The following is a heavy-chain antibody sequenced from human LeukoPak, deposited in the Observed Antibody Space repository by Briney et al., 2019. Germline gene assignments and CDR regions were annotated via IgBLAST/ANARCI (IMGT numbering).Heavy chain of an antibody. CDR1: GGSVSSGSYY. J-gene: IGHJ6*02. CDR2: IYYSGST. V-gene: IGHV4-61*01. CDR3: ARDSRYCSSTSCYGNYYYGMDV. D-gene: IGHD2-2*01. Sequence: PSETLSLTCTVSGGSVSSGSYYWSWIRQPPGKGLEWIGYIYYSGSTNYNPSLKSRVTISVDTSKNQFSLKLSSVTAADTAVYYCARDSRYCSSTSCYGNYYYGMDVWGQGTTVTVSS.